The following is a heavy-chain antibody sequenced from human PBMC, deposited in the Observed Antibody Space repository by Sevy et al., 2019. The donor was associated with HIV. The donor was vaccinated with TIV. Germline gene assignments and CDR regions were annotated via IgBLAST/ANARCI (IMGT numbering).Heavy chain of an antibody. D-gene: IGHD3-10*01. CDR2: ISGSGGST. CDR1: GFTFSSYA. V-gene: IGHV3-23*01. Sequence: GGSLRLSCAASGFTFSSYAMSWVRQAPGKGLEWVSAISGSGGSTYYADSVKGRFTISRDNSKNTLNLQMNSLRAEVTAVYYCAKHSSVYGSGSYYSSNGMDVWGQGTTVTVSS. CDR3: AKHSSVYGSGSYYSSNGMDV. J-gene: IGHJ6*02.